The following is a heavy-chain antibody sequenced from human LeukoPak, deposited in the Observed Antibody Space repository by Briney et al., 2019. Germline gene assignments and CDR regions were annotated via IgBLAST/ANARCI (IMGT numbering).Heavy chain of an antibody. J-gene: IGHJ3*02. Sequence: GGSLRLSCAAAGFTFSDYGMNWVRQAPGKGLEWVSGISGSGISTYYADSVKGRFTISRDNSKNTLYLQMNSLRAEDTAVYYCARTKSGRDAFDIWGQGTMVTVSS. CDR1: GFTFSDYG. CDR3: ARTKSGRDAFDI. D-gene: IGHD1-7*01. CDR2: ISGSGIST. V-gene: IGHV3-23*01.